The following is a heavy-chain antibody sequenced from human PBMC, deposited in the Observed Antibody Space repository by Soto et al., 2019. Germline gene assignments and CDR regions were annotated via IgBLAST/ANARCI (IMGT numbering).Heavy chain of an antibody. D-gene: IGHD6-19*01. Sequence: SQTLSLTCAISGDSVSSNSAAWNWIRQSPSRGLEWLGRTYYRSKWYNDYAVSVKSRITINPDTSKNQFSLQLNSVTPEDTAVYYCVRGVPGGLVNYYYYGMDVWGQGTTVTVS. V-gene: IGHV6-1*01. J-gene: IGHJ6*02. CDR2: TYYRSKWYN. CDR3: VRGVPGGLVNYYYYGMDV. CDR1: GDSVSSNSAA.